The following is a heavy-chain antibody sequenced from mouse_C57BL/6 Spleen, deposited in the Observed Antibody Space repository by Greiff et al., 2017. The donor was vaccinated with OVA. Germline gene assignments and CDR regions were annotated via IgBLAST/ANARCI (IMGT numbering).Heavy chain of an antibody. V-gene: IGHV1-52*01. Sequence: QVQLQQPGAELVRPGSSVKLSCKASGYTFTSYWMHWVKQRPIQGLEWIGNIDPSDSETHYNQKFKDKATLTVDKSSSTAYMQLSSLTSEDSAVYFCASRDGYYGGAMDYWGQGTSVTVSS. CDR2: IDPSDSET. CDR1: GYTFTSYW. J-gene: IGHJ4*01. CDR3: ASRDGYYGGAMDY. D-gene: IGHD2-3*01.